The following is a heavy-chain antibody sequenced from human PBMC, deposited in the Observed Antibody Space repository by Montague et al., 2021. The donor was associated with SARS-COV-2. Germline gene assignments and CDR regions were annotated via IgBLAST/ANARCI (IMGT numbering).Heavy chain of an antibody. V-gene: IGHV4-39*07. CDR1: GGSISSSSYY. D-gene: IGHD2-21*01. Sequence: SETLSLTCTVSGGSISSSSYYWIWIRQPPGMERDWIIYIYYGGSSYYNLSLKSPITISVDTSKNQFSLKLSSVTAADTAVYYCARDQGDASHYYDYYGMDVWGQGTTVTVSS. J-gene: IGHJ6*02. CDR2: IYYGGSS. CDR3: ARDQGDASHYYDYYGMDV.